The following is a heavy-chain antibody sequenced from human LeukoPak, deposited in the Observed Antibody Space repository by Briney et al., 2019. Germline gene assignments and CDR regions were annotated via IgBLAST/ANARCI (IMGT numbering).Heavy chain of an antibody. CDR3: AREGLYYYGMDV. Sequence: SVKVSCKAAGGTFISYAISWVRQAPGQGLEWMGGIIPIFGTANYPQKFQGRFTITADESTSTAYMDLGSLRSEDTAVYYCAREGLYYYGMDVWGQGTTVTVSS. V-gene: IGHV1-69*13. CDR1: GGTFISYA. CDR2: IIPIFGTA. J-gene: IGHJ6*02.